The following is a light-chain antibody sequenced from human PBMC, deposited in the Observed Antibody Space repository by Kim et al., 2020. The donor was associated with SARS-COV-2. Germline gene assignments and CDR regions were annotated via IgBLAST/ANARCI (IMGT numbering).Light chain of an antibody. J-gene: IGLJ2*01. CDR2: GKN. V-gene: IGLV3-19*01. CDR1: SLRSYY. Sequence: SSELTQDPAVSVALGQTVRITCQGDSLRSYYATWYQQKPGQAPILVIYGKNNRPSGIPDRFSGSSSGNTASLTITGTQAGDDADYYCNSRDSNDYVVFGGGTQLTVL. CDR3: NSRDSNDYVV.